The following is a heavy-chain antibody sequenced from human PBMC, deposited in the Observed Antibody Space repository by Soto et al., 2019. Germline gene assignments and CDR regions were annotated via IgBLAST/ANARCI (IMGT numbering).Heavy chain of an antibody. CDR3: ARGGVPAAMSY. CDR2: INSDGSNT. J-gene: IGHJ4*02. V-gene: IGHV3-74*01. Sequence: EVQLVESGGGLVQPGGSLRLSCAASGFTFSSFWMHWVRQAPGEGLVWVSRINSDGSNTNYADSVKGRFTISRDNAKNTLDLQRNSLRAEDTAVYYCARGGVPAAMSYWGQGTLVTVSS. D-gene: IGHD2-2*01. CDR1: GFTFSSFW.